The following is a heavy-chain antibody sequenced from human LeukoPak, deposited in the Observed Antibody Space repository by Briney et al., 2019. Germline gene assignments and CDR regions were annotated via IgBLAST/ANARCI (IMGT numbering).Heavy chain of an antibody. Sequence: ASVKVSCTASGYTFTSYGISWVRQAPGQGLEWMGWISAYNGNTNYAQKLQGRVTMTTDTSTSTAYMELRSLRSDDTAVYYCARDLGVYCSGGSCYSVNKQGPDYWGQGTLVTVSS. V-gene: IGHV1-18*01. CDR1: GYTFTSYG. CDR2: ISAYNGNT. J-gene: IGHJ4*02. CDR3: ARDLGVYCSGGSCYSVNKQGPDY. D-gene: IGHD2-15*01.